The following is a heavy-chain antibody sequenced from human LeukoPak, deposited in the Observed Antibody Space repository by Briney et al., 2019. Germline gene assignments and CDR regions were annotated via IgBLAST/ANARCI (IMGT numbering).Heavy chain of an antibody. V-gene: IGHV4-39*01. D-gene: IGHD5-12*01. Sequence: PSETLSLTCTVSGDSISRSTYYWAWIRQPPGKGLEWIGSVYYGRSPYFNPSLESRATISVDTSKNHFSLKMSSVTAADTAVYYCARHPGLRFNPKYYFDYWGQGALVTVSS. J-gene: IGHJ4*02. CDR1: GDSISRSTYY. CDR3: ARHPGLRFNPKYYFDY. CDR2: VYYGRSP.